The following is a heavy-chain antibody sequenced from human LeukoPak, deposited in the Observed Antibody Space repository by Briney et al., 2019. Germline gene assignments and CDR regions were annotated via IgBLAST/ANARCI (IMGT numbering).Heavy chain of an antibody. CDR3: ARLYDGSAYHADHFDY. CDR1: GFSFSSYW. CDR2: ISTRSTYI. V-gene: IGHV3-21*01. J-gene: IGHJ4*02. Sequence: GGSLRLSCEGSGFSFSSYWMTWVRQAPGKGLEWVSCISTRSTYIYYADSVKGRFTISRDNAKNSLYLQMNSLRAEDTAVYYCARLYDGSAYHADHFDYWGQGTLVIVSS. D-gene: IGHD3-22*01.